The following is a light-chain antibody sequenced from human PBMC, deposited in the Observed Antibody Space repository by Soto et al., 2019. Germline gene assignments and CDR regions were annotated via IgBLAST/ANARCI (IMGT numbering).Light chain of an antibody. J-gene: IGKJ3*01. Sequence: EIVLMQSPGTLSLSPGERATLSCRASQSVSSSYLAWYQQKPGQAPTLLIYGASSRATGIPDRFSGSGSGTDFTFTISRLEPEDFAVYYCQQYGSSPFTFGPGTKVDIK. CDR3: QQYGSSPFT. CDR2: GAS. V-gene: IGKV3-20*01. CDR1: QSVSSSY.